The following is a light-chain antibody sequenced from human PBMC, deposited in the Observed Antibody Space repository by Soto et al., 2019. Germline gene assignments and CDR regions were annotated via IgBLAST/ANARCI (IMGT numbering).Light chain of an antibody. CDR1: QSVSSNY. CDR3: QQYGDPPIT. Sequence: EIVLTQSPGTLSLSPGERATLSCRASQSVSSNYLAWYQQKPGQAPRLLIYGASNRATCIPDRFSGSGSGTDFTLTISRREPGDFAVFYCQQYGDPPITFGQGTRLEIK. J-gene: IGKJ5*01. CDR2: GAS. V-gene: IGKV3-20*01.